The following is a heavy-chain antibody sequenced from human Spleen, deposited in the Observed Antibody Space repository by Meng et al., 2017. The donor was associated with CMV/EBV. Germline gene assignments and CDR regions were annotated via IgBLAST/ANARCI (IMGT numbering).Heavy chain of an antibody. Sequence: GGSLRLSCAGSGFTFSSYWMHWVRQAPGKGLVWVSRINSDGGSTREADSVKGRVTISRDNAKNTLYLQMNSLSGEDTAVYYCVRGQQLAFDYWGQGTLVTVSS. CDR1: GFTFSSYW. CDR2: INSDGGST. J-gene: IGHJ4*02. CDR3: VRGQQLAFDY. D-gene: IGHD6-13*01. V-gene: IGHV3-74*01.